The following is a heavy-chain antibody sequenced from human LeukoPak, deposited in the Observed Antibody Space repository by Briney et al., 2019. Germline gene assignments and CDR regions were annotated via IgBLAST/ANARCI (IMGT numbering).Heavy chain of an antibody. CDR2: IIPIFGTA. Sequence: GASVKVSCKASGGTFSSYAISWVRQAPGQGLEWMGGIIPIFGTANYAQKFQGRVTITTDESTSTAYMELSSLRSEDTAVYYCARGTYYDILTGQYYYFDYWGQGTLVTVSS. D-gene: IGHD3-9*01. CDR3: ARGTYYDILTGQYYYFDY. CDR1: GGTFSSYA. J-gene: IGHJ4*02. V-gene: IGHV1-69*05.